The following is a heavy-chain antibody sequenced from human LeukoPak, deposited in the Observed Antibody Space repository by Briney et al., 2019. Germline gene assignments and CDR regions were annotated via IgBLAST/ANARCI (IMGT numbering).Heavy chain of an antibody. D-gene: IGHD3-3*01. CDR2: IYHSGST. CDR3: ARGRTIFGVVSFDP. V-gene: IGHV4-30-2*01. CDR1: GGSISSGGYS. J-gene: IGHJ5*02. Sequence: SETLSLTCAVSGGSISSGGYSWSWIRQPPGEGLEWIGYIYHSGSTYYNPSLKSRVTISVDRSKNQFSLKLSSVTAADTAVYYCARGRTIFGVVSFDPWGQGTLVTVSS.